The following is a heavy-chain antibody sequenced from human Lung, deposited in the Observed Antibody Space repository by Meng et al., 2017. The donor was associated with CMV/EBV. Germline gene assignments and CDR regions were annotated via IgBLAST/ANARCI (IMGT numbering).Heavy chain of an antibody. D-gene: IGHD3-16*01. CDR1: GFTFSTYS. Sequence: GGSLRLXCAASGFTFSTYSMNWVRQAPGKGLEWVSFITSSSSYIYYADSVRGRFTISRDNAKNSLYLQMNSLRAEETAVYYCARDLGGSKATFDYWGQGTXVTFGS. CDR3: ARDLGGSKATFDY. J-gene: IGHJ4*02. V-gene: IGHV3-21*01. CDR2: ITSSSSYI.